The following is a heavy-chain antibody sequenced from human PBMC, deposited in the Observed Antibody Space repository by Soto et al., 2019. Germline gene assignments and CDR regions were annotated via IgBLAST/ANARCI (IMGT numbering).Heavy chain of an antibody. CDR3: VKSGDIYNALDY. Sequence: GGALRLSCTASGFTLSEHDMSLIRQAPGNGLEWIGYSSNSGSFTRYADSVKGRFSISRDNAKNSLYLQINSLRGDDTAIYYCVKSGDIYNALDYWGQGT. CDR2: SSNSGSFT. V-gene: IGHV3-11*06. D-gene: IGHD2-21*02. J-gene: IGHJ4*02. CDR1: GFTLSEHD.